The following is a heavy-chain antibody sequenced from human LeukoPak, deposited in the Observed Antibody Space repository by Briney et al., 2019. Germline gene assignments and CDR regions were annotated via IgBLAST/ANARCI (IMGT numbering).Heavy chain of an antibody. V-gene: IGHV3-66*01. CDR1: GFTVSSNY. CDR2: FYRGGDT. Sequence: GGSLRLSCAASGFTVSSNYMSWVRQGPGKGLEWVSVFYRGGDTYYADSVKGRFTISRDIAKNTVDLQMNSLRAEDTALYYCARGDGYNYFVHWGQGTLVTVSS. J-gene: IGHJ4*02. CDR3: ARGDGYNYFVH. D-gene: IGHD5-24*01.